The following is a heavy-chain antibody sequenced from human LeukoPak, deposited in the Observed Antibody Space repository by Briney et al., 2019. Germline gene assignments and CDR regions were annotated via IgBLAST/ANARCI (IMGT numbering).Heavy chain of an antibody. J-gene: IGHJ1*01. CDR2: IYPGDSDT. V-gene: IGHV5-51*01. CDR3: ARRAVSAEYFQQ. Sequence: GEPLKISCKGSGYSFTTYWIGWVRQMPGKGPEWMGIIYPGDSDTRYSPSFQGQVTISADKSISTAYLQWSSLKASDTAIYYCARRAVSAEYFQQWGQGTLVTVSS. CDR1: GYSFTTYW.